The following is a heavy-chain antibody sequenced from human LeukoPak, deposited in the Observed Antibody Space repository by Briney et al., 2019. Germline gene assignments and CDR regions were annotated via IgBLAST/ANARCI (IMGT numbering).Heavy chain of an antibody. V-gene: IGHV3-23*01. Sequence: GGSLRLSCAASGFTFSSSPMSWVRQAPGKGLEWVSAISGTGGSIYYADSVKGRFTISRGNSKNTLYLHMNSLRVEDTATYYCATPLDYYDTSGYHQGGDWGQGTLVTVSS. CDR3: ATPLDYYDTSGYHQGGD. CDR2: ISGTGGSI. J-gene: IGHJ4*02. D-gene: IGHD3-22*01. CDR1: GFTFSSSP.